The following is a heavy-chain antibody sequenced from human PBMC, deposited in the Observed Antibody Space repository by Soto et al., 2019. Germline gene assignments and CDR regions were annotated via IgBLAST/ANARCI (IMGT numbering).Heavy chain of an antibody. CDR2: IYYSGST. CDR1: GGSISSGDYY. D-gene: IGHD3-22*01. CDR3: ARALAYYYDSSGYYYVRVGPPRPPYGMDV. V-gene: IGHV4-30-4*01. Sequence: KPSETLSLTCTVSGGSISSGDYYWSWIRQPPGKGLEWIGYIYYSGSTYYNPSLKSRVTISVDTSKNQFSLKLSSVTAADTAVYYCARALAYYYDSSGYYYVRVGPPRPPYGMDVWGQGTTVTVSS. J-gene: IGHJ6*02.